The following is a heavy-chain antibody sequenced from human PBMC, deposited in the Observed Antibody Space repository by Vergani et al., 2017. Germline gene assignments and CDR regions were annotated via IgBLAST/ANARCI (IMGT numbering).Heavy chain of an antibody. V-gene: IGHV3-23*04. J-gene: IGHJ6*02. CDR3: VKEISYYDTLTAYYGMDV. CDR1: GFTLSSHA. CDR2: ISGSGGNT. D-gene: IGHD3-9*01. Sequence: EVQLVESGGGVVQPGRSLRLSCAGSGFTLSSHAMHWVRQAPGKGLEWVSGISGSGGNTFYADSVKGRFTISRDNSKNTLYLQMSSLRAEDTAVYFCVKEISYYDTLTAYYGMDVWGQGTTVTVSS.